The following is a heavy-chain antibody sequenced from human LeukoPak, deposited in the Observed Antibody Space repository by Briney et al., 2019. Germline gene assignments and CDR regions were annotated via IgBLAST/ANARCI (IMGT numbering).Heavy chain of an antibody. CDR2: ISSSSSYI. J-gene: IGHJ4*02. Sequence: GGSLRLSCAASGFTFSSYSMNWVRQAPGKGLEWVSSISSSSSYIYYADSVKGQFTISRDNAKNSLYLQMNSLRAEDTAVYYCARGRHYYDSSGYLDYFDYWGQGTLVTVSS. V-gene: IGHV3-21*01. CDR1: GFTFSSYS. CDR3: ARGRHYYDSSGYLDYFDY. D-gene: IGHD3-22*01.